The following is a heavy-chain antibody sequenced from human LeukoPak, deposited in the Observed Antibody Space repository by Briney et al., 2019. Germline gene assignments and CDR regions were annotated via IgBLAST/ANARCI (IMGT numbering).Heavy chain of an antibody. D-gene: IGHD3-3*01. Sequence: SETLSLTCAVSGYSLSSGYYWGWIRQPPGKGMTWIGSIYHSGSTYYNPSLKSRVTISVDTSKNQFSLKLRSVSAVNTAVSDAERQYFWRGYWAYRRQGTLVIVSS. CDR1: GYSLSSGYY. CDR3: ERQYFWRGYWAY. J-gene: IGHJ4*02. V-gene: IGHV4-38-2*01. CDR2: IYHSGST.